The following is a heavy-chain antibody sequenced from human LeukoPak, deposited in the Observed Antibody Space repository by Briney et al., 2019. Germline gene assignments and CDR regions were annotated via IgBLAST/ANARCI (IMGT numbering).Heavy chain of an antibody. D-gene: IGHD6-25*01. CDR2: IIPIFGTA. V-gene: IGHV1-69*01. CDR3: ARGAAAVVNYYYYYGMDV. Sequence: SVKVSCKASGGTFSSYAISWVRQAPGQGLEWMGGIIPIFGTANYAQKFQGRVTITADESTSTAYMELSSLRSEDTAVYYCARGAAAVVNYYYYYGMDVWGQGTTVTVSS. CDR1: GGTFSSYA. J-gene: IGHJ6*02.